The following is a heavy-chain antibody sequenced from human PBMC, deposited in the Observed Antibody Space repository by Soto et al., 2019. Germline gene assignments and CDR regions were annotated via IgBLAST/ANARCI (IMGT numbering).Heavy chain of an antibody. CDR1: GGSISSGGYS. V-gene: IGHV4-30-2*01. Sequence: SETLSLTCAVSGGSISSGGYSWSWIRQPPGKGLEWIGYIYHSGSTYYNPSLKSRVTISVDRSKSQFSLKLSSVTAADTAVYYCASGTTYSYYYYGMDVWGQGTTVTVSS. J-gene: IGHJ6*02. CDR3: ASGTTYSYYYYGMDV. CDR2: IYHSGST. D-gene: IGHD1-7*01.